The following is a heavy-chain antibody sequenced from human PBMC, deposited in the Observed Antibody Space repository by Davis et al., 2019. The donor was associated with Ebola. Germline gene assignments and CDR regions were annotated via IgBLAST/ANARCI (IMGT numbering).Heavy chain of an antibody. D-gene: IGHD2-8*01. V-gene: IGHV5-51*01. CDR1: GYSFNRYW. CDR3: ARPSTSGQGNAFNI. Sequence: GESLKISCKGSGYSFNRYWIGWVRQTPGKGLEWMGIIYPDDSDTRYSPSFEGQVTISADRSISTAYLQWSSLEASDSALYYCARPSTSGQGNAFNIWGQGTMVRVSS. CDR2: IYPDDSDT. J-gene: IGHJ3*02.